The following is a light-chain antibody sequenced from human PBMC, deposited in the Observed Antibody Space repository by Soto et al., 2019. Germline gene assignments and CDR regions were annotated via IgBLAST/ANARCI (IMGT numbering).Light chain of an antibody. J-gene: IGKJ2*01. CDR2: AAS. CDR3: QQLNAYPYT. V-gene: IGKV1-9*01. Sequence: IWMTQSPSLLSASTGDRVTITCRASQGISSYFAWYQQKPGKAPKVLIYAASTLQNGVPPRFSGSGSGTDFTLTISSLQPEDIATYYCQQLNAYPYTFGQGTQLEIK. CDR1: QGISSY.